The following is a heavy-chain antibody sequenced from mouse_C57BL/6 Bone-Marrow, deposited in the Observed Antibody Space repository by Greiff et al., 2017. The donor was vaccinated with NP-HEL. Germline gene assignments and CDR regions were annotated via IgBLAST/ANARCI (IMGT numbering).Heavy chain of an antibody. CDR1: GFNIKNTY. CDR3: ALLLRYHYYAMDY. V-gene: IGHV14-3*01. D-gene: IGHD1-1*01. J-gene: IGHJ4*01. Sequence: EVKLQQSVAELVRPGASVKLSCTASGFNIKNTYMHWVKQRPEQGLEWIGRIDPANGNTKYAPKFQGKATITADTSSNTAYLQLSSLTSEDTAIYYCALLLRYHYYAMDYWGQGTSVTVSS. CDR2: IDPANGNT.